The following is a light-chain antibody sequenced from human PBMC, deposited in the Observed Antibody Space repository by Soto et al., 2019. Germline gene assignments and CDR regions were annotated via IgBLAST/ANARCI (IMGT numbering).Light chain of an antibody. Sequence: EVVVMQSPATLSVSPGERATLSCLTIQTVSNDLAWYQQKAGQAPRPLFYGASARAAGIXAXXYXSGSGTEFTLTISSLQSEDFAVYYCPQYNNWPPLTFGGGTKVDIK. CDR3: PQYNNWPPLT. J-gene: IGKJ4*01. V-gene: IGKV3-15*01. CDR1: QTVSND. CDR2: GAS.